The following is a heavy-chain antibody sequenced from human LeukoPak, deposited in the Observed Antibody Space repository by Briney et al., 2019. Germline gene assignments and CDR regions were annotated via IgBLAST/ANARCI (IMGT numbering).Heavy chain of an antibody. CDR2: ISAYNGNT. V-gene: IGHV1-18*01. D-gene: IGHD6-6*01. J-gene: IGHJ5*02. CDR3: VRDRLIIAAHNWFDP. Sequence: GASVKVSCKASGYTFTSYGISWVRQAPGQGLEWMGWISAYNGNTNYAQKLQGRVTMTTDTSTSTAYMELRSLRSDDTAVYYCVRDRLIIAAHNWFDPWGQGTLVTVSS. CDR1: GYTFTSYG.